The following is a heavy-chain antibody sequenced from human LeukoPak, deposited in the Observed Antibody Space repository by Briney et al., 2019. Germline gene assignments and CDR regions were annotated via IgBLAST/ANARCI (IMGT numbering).Heavy chain of an antibody. CDR3: ASVDAMVRGVIVAFDI. D-gene: IGHD3-10*01. J-gene: IGHJ3*02. Sequence: GGSLRLSCAASGFTLSDYAMSWVRQAPGKGLEWVSSIGGGDSTAYADSVRGRFTISRDTSKSTLYLQMTSLRAEDTAVYYCASVDAMVRGVIVAFDIWGQGTMVPSLQ. CDR2: IGGGDST. CDR1: GFTLSDYA. V-gene: IGHV3-23*01.